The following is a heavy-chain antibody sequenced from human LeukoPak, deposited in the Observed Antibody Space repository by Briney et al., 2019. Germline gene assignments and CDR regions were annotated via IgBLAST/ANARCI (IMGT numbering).Heavy chain of an antibody. CDR1: GFTFSSYG. CDR2: ISGSGGGT. J-gene: IGHJ5*02. D-gene: IGHD2/OR15-2a*01. CDR3: ARAARADCTSPTCHSWLAP. Sequence: GGSLRLSCAASGFTFSSYGMNWVRQAPGKGLEWVSAISGSGGGTYYADSVKGRFTISRDNAKSTLYLQMNSLRAEDTAVYYCARAARADCTSPTCHSWLAPWGQGTQVTVSS. V-gene: IGHV3-23*01.